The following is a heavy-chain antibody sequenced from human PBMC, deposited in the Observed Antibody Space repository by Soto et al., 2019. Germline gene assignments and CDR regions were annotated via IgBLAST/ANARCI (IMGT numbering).Heavy chain of an antibody. V-gene: IGHV1-69*02. Sequence: QVQLVQSGAEAKKPGSSVKVSCKASGGTFSSYTISWVRQAPGQGLEWMGRIIPILGIANYAQKFQGRVTIPADKTTSTAYMELSSLRSEHTAVYYCARSGSLTMVRGVTNNWFDPWGQGTLVTVSS. CDR2: IIPILGIA. D-gene: IGHD3-10*01. CDR1: GGTFSSYT. CDR3: ARSGSLTMVRGVTNNWFDP. J-gene: IGHJ5*02.